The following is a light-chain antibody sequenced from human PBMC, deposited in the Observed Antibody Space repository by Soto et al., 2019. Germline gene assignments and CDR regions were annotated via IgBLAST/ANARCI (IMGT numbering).Light chain of an antibody. CDR2: GAS. CDR1: QSISSIY. CDR3: QQCGRSPFT. Sequence: EIVLTQSPGTLSLSPGERATLSCRASQSISSIYLAWYQQKPGQAPRLLIHGASSRATGIPDRFSGSGSGTDFTLTISRLEPEDFAVYYCQQCGRSPFTFGPGTKVDIK. V-gene: IGKV3-20*01. J-gene: IGKJ3*01.